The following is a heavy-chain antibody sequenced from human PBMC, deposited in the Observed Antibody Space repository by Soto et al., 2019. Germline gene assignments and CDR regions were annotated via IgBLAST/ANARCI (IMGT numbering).Heavy chain of an antibody. CDR2: VSAYNGNT. D-gene: IGHD3-22*01. Sequence: GASVKVSCKASGYTFTSYGISWVRQAPGQGLEWMGWVSAYNGNTNYAQKLQGRVTMTTDTSTSTAYMELSSLRSEDTAVYYCARAYPYDSSGYQTHYWGQGTLVTVSS. J-gene: IGHJ4*02. CDR3: ARAYPYDSSGYQTHY. CDR1: GYTFTSYG. V-gene: IGHV1-18*01.